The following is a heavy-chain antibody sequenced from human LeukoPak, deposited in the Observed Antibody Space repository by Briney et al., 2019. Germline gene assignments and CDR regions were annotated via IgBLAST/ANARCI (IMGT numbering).Heavy chain of an antibody. CDR2: IYYSGST. V-gene: IGHV4-59*01. Sequence: SETLSLTCTVSGGSINSYYWSWIRQPPGKVLEWIGYIYYSGSTNYNPSLKSRVTIPLDTSKNQFSLKLNSVTAADTAVYYCARDRGGLDVWGQGTTVTVSS. J-gene: IGHJ6*02. D-gene: IGHD3-10*01. CDR1: GGSINSYY. CDR3: ARDRGGLDV.